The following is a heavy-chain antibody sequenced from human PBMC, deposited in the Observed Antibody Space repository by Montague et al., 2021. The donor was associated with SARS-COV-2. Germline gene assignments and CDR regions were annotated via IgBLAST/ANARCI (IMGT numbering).Heavy chain of an antibody. V-gene: IGHV4-31*03. CDR3: AREDYYGSGSDHFSGWFDP. Sequence: TLSLTCTVSGGSISSGGYYWSWIRQHPGKGLEWIGYIYYSGSTYYNPSLKSRVTISADTSKNQFSLKLSSVTAADTAVYYCAREDYYGSGSDHFSGWFDPWGQGTLVTVSS. CDR1: GGSISSGGYY. CDR2: IYYSGST. J-gene: IGHJ5*02. D-gene: IGHD3-10*01.